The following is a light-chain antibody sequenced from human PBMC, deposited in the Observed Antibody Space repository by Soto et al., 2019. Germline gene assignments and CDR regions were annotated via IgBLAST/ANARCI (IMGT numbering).Light chain of an antibody. J-gene: IGKJ2*01. CDR2: WAS. CDR3: HQYYSAPYT. Sequence: DIVMTQSPDSLAVSLGERATINCKSSQSVLYSSNNKNYLTCYQQKPGQPPRLLIYWASTRESGVPDRFSGSGSGTDFTLTISSLQAEDVAVYYCHQYYSAPYTFGQGTKLEIK. CDR1: QSVLYSSNNKNY. V-gene: IGKV4-1*01.